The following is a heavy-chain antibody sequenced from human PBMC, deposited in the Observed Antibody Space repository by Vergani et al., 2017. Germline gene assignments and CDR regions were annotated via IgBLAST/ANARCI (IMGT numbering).Heavy chain of an antibody. D-gene: IGHD5-12*01. CDR1: GGSISSGGYY. Sequence: QVQLQESGPGLVKPSQTLSLTCTVSGGSISSGGYYWSWIRQHPGKGLEWIGYIYYSGSTYYNPSLKSRVTISVDTSKNQFSLKLSSVTAAETAVYYWARGGDIVANDAFDIWGQGTMVTVSS. CDR2: IYYSGST. V-gene: IGHV4-31*03. CDR3: ARGGDIVANDAFDI. J-gene: IGHJ3*02.